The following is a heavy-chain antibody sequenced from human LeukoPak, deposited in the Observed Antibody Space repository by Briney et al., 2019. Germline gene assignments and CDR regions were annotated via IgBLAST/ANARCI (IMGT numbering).Heavy chain of an antibody. Sequence: SETLSLTCTVSGGSISSYYCGWIRQPPGKGLEWIGSIYYSGSTYYNPSLKSRVTISVDTSKNQFSLKLSSVTAADTAVYYCAVLGSGSYYPYYYYGMDVWGQGTTVTVSS. CDR1: GGSISSYY. CDR2: IYYSGST. V-gene: IGHV4-39*01. J-gene: IGHJ6*02. CDR3: AVLGSGSYYPYYYYGMDV. D-gene: IGHD3-10*01.